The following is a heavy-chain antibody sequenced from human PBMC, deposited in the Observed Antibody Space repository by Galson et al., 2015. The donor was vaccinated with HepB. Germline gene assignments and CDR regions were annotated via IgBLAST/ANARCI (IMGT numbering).Heavy chain of an antibody. CDR3: ARRGSGSYYKMGLIDY. CDR1: GFTFSSYS. V-gene: IGHV3-21*04. D-gene: IGHD3-10*01. Sequence: SLRLSCAASGFTFSSYSMNWVRQAPGKGLEWVSSISSSSSYTNYADSVKGRFTISRDNAKNSLYLQMNSLRAEDTAVYYCARRGSGSYYKMGLIDYWGQGTLVTVSS. J-gene: IGHJ4*02. CDR2: ISSSSSYT.